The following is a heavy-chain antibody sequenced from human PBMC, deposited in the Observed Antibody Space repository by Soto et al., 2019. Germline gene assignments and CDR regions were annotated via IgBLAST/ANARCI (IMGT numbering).Heavy chain of an antibody. V-gene: IGHV3-30*03. CDR2: VAYDGRKT. CDR1: GFTFSSNG. J-gene: IGHJ5*01. CDR3: ARWVGGSMYDNSGKCDS. Sequence: QVPLVESGGGVVQPGRSLRLTCAASGFTFSSNGMHWVRQAPGKGLEWVALVAYDGRKTYYGDAVRGRFTLSRNISENTLYLQMNSLRPDDTAVYYCARWVGGSMYDNSGKCDSWGQGTLVTVSS. D-gene: IGHD3-22*01.